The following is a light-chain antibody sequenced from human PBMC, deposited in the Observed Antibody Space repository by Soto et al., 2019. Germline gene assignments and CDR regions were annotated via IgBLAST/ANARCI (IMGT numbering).Light chain of an antibody. CDR1: QTIGSS. J-gene: IGKJ1*01. Sequence: DIPMTQSPSTLSASVGDRATITCRASQTIGSSLAWYQQKPGKAPNLLISDASSLERGVPSRFSGSGSGTEFTLTIRSLQPDDFATYYCQQYNGYSRTFGQGTKVEIK. CDR2: DAS. V-gene: IGKV1-5*01. CDR3: QQYNGYSRT.